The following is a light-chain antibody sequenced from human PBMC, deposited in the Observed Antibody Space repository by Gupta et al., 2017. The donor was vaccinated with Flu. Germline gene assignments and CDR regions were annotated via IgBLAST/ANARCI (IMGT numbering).Light chain of an antibody. Sequence: SGKLSCTGGSGDRRYEIGWHQQQPEKGTRNLVKVNSDGSHSKGDGIPDGFSGANSGAGRYLAITSRKAEDEADDYWQAGGSGWVFGGGTKLTVL. CDR2: VNSDGSH. V-gene: IGLV4-69*01. J-gene: IGLJ3*02. CDR3: QAGGSGWV. CDR1: SGDRRYE.